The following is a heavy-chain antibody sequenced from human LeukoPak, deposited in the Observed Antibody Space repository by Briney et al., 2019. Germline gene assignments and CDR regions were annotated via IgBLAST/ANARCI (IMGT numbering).Heavy chain of an antibody. Sequence: SETLSLTCAVHGGSSSGYYWSWIRQPPGKGLEWIGEINHSGSTNYNPSLKSRVTVSIDTSKNHFSLKLSSVTAADMAVYYCASRYGANLPFDYWGQGTLVTVSS. D-gene: IGHD4-23*01. J-gene: IGHJ4*02. CDR2: INHSGST. V-gene: IGHV4-34*01. CDR3: ASRYGANLPFDY. CDR1: GGSSSGYY.